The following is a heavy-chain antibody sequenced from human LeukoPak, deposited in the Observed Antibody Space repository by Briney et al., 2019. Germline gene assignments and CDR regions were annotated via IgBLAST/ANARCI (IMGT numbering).Heavy chain of an antibody. D-gene: IGHD6-19*01. CDR1: GYTSTSYY. CDR3: ARDGRKVGAVAGTSFDY. Sequence: ASVKVSCKASGYTSTSYYLHWVRQAPGQGLEWMGVINPTGGSTSYAQNLQGRVTMTRDTSASTVYMELNSLRSEDTAVYYCARDGRKVGAVAGTSFDYWGQGTLVTASS. J-gene: IGHJ4*02. V-gene: IGHV1-46*01. CDR2: INPTGGST.